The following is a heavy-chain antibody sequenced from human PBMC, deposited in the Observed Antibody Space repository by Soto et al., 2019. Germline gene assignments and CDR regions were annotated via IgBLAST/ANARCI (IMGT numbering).Heavy chain of an antibody. V-gene: IGHV1-18*01. CDR1: GYTFTDYG. Sequence: ASVKVSCKASGYTFTDYGISWLRQAPGQGLEWMGWISAYNGDRNYAQKFQGRVTMTTDTSTSTAYMELRSLRSDDTAVYYCARAPHFDPWGQGTLVTVSS. CDR2: ISAYNGDR. CDR3: ARAPHFDP. J-gene: IGHJ5*02.